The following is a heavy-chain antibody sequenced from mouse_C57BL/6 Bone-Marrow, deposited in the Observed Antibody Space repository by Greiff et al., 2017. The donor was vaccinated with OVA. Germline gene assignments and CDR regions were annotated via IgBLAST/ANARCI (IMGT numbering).Heavy chain of an antibody. J-gene: IGHJ4*01. V-gene: IGHV3-8*01. CDR2: ISYSGST. CDR3: ARSLYHYYAMDY. Sequence: EVKVVESGPGLAKPSQTLSLTCSVTGYSITSDYWNWIRKFPGNKLEYMGYISYSGSTYYNPSHNSRISITRDTSKNQYYLQLNSVTTEDTATYYCARSLYHYYAMDYWGQGTSVTVSS. D-gene: IGHD6-1*01. CDR1: GYSITSDY.